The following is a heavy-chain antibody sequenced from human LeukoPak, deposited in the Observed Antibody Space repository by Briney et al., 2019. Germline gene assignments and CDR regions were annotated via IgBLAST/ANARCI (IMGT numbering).Heavy chain of an antibody. CDR3: ARDVGDIVVVPAAGTFDY. CDR1: GFTFSSYS. D-gene: IGHD2-2*01. J-gene: IGHJ4*02. CDR2: INWNGGST. Sequence: PGGSLRLSCAASGFTFSSYSMSWVRQASGKGLEWVSGINWNGGSTGYADSVKGRFTISRDNAKNSLYLQMNSLRAEDTALYYCARDVGDIVVVPAAGTFDYWGQGTLVIVSS. V-gene: IGHV3-20*04.